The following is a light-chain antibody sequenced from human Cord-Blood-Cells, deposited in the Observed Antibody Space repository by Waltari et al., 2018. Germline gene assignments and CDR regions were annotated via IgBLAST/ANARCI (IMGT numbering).Light chain of an antibody. CDR3: SSYTSSSTLHVV. CDR1: SSAVGGYNY. V-gene: IGLV2-14*01. CDR2: DVS. Sequence: QSALTQPASVSGSPGQSITISCTGTSSAVGGYNYVPWYQQHPGKAPDLMIYDVSNRPAGVAKPFLGTNSGNTASRTISGLQAEDEADYYCSSYTSSSTLHVVFGGGTKLTVL. J-gene: IGLJ2*01.